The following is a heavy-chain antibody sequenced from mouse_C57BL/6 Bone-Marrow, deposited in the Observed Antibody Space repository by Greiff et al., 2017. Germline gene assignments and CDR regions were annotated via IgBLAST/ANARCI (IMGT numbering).Heavy chain of an antibody. D-gene: IGHD4-1*01. CDR1: GYTFTDYY. CDR2: INPNNGGT. V-gene: IGHV1-26*01. J-gene: IGHJ2*01. CDR3: ARRDWDVGY. Sequence: EVQLQQSGPELVKPGASVKISCKASGYTFTDYYMNWVKQSHGKSLEWIGDINPNNGGTSYNQKFKGKATLTVDKSSSTAYMELRSLTSEDSAVYYCARRDWDVGYWGQGTTLTVSS.